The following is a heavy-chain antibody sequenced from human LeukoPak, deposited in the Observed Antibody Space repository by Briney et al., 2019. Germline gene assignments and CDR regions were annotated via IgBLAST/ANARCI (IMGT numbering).Heavy chain of an antibody. Sequence: GGSLRLSCAASGFTFDTYWMSWVRQAPGKGLECLANIKQDGSETYYADSVKGRFTISRDNAKNSLYLQMNSLRAEDTAVYYCAGALYSSGWYYFDYWGQGTLVTVSS. V-gene: IGHV3-7*01. CDR2: IKQDGSET. J-gene: IGHJ4*02. D-gene: IGHD6-19*01. CDR3: AGALYSSGWYYFDY. CDR1: GFTFDTYW.